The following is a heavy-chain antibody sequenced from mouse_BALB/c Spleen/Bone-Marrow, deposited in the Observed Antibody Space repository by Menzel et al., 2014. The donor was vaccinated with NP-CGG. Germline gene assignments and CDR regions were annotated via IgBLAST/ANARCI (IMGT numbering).Heavy chain of an antibody. J-gene: IGHJ4*01. D-gene: IGHD1-2*01. CDR2: VNPNNGGT. CDR3: HYYGYGGAMEY. V-gene: IGHV1-26*01. CDR1: GYSFTGYY. Sequence: EVKVVESGPDLVKPGASVKISCKASGYSFTGYYMHWVKQSLGKSLEWIGLVNPNNGGTSFNQKFKGKAIFTVDKSSSAAYTELRSLTSEDSAVYYCHYYGYGGAMEYWGQGTSVTVAA.